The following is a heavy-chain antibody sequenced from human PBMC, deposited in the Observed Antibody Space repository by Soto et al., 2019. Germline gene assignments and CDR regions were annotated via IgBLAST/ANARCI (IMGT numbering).Heavy chain of an antibody. CDR1: GGSISSSNC. V-gene: IGHV4-4*02. D-gene: IGHD6-6*01. J-gene: IGHJ4*02. CDR2: ISHSGST. CDR3: ARDKATREGAARLYRGPEY. Sequence: PSETLSLTCAVSGGSISSSNCWSFVRQPPGKGLEWIGEISHSGSTNDNPSLKSRVTISVDKSKNQFSLKLSSVTAADTAVYYCARDKATREGAARLYRGPEYWGQGTLVKVSS.